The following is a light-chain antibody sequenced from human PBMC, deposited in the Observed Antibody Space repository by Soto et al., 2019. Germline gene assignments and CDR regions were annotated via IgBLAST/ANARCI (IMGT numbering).Light chain of an antibody. CDR1: QTVINTY. Sequence: EIVLTQSPGTLSFSPGERATLSCRASQTVINTYLAWYQQKPGQAPRLLIYGASSRATGVPDRFSGSGSGTDFTLTISRLEPEEFAVYFCQQYGSSPITFGGGTKVEIK. CDR3: QQYGSSPIT. V-gene: IGKV3-20*01. J-gene: IGKJ4*01. CDR2: GAS.